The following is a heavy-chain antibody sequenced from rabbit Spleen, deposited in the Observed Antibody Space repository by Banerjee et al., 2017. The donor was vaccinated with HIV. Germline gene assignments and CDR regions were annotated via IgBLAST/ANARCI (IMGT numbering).Heavy chain of an antibody. CDR1: GCSFSTSYY. Sequence: QSLEESGGDLVKPEGSLTLTCTASGCSFSTSYYMSCGRQAPGKGLEYIACIYVDSSGNTVYASWAKGRFTISKTPSTTVTLEMTSLTAADTATYFCARGSAAMTLVITGYYLNLWGPGTLVTVS. V-gene: IGHV1S40*01. D-gene: IGHD2-1*01. CDR2: IYVDSSGNT. CDR3: ARGSAAMTLVITGYYLNL. J-gene: IGHJ4*01.